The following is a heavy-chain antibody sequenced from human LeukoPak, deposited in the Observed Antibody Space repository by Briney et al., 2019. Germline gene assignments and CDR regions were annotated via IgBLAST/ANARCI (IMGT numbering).Heavy chain of an antibody. D-gene: IGHD2-2*01. CDR1: GFTFSDYW. Sequence: GGSLRLSCAASGFTFSDYWMTWVRQAPGKGLEWVSGISWNSGSIGYADSVKGRFTISRDNAKNSLYLQMNSLRAEDMALYYCAKDSQYRSNSYAFDIWGQGTMVTVSS. CDR2: ISWNSGSI. J-gene: IGHJ3*02. CDR3: AKDSQYRSNSYAFDI. V-gene: IGHV3-9*03.